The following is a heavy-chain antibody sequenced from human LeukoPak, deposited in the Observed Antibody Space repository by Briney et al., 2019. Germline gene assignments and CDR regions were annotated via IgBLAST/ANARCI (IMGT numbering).Heavy chain of an antibody. V-gene: IGHV3-9*01. J-gene: IGHJ5*02. CDR1: GFTFDDYA. CDR2: ISWNSGSI. Sequence: PGGSLRLSCAAPGFTFDDYAMHWVRQAPGRGLEWVSGISWNSGSIGYADSVKGRFTISRDNAKNSLYLQMNSLRAEDTALYYCAKDITSRSGWNWFDPWGQGTLVTVSS. CDR3: AKDITSRSGWNWFDP. D-gene: IGHD6-19*01.